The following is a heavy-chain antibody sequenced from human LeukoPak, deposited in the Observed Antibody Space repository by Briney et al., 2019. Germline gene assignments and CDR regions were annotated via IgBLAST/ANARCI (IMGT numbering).Heavy chain of an antibody. Sequence: SETLSLTCTVSGGSISSYYWSWIRQPPGKGLEWIGNIYYSGSTNYNPSLKSRVTISVDTSKNQFSLKLSSVTAADTAMYYCAKSNGYGLIDYWGQGTLVTVSS. CDR3: AKSNGYGLIDY. CDR1: GGSISSYY. D-gene: IGHD5-12*01. V-gene: IGHV4-59*08. J-gene: IGHJ4*02. CDR2: IYYSGST.